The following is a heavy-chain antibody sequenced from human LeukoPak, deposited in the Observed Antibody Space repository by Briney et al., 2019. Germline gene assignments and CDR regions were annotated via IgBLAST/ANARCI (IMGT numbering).Heavy chain of an antibody. CDR3: VRDEKGMWKFDY. D-gene: IGHD1-1*01. Sequence: PGGSLRLSCAASGFDFSDYDMNWVRQAPGKGLEWIAYITTSSFTIYSADSVKSRFTISRDNAKRSLSLQMDSLRDEDTALYYCVRDEKGMWKFDYWGQGTLVTVSS. CDR1: GFDFSDYD. J-gene: IGHJ4*02. CDR2: ITTSSFTI. V-gene: IGHV3-48*02.